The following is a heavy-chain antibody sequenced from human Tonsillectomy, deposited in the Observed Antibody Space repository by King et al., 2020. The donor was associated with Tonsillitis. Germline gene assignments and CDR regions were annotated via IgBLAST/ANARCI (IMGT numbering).Heavy chain of an antibody. CDR1: VGTFRSFA. Sequence: VQLVQSGAEVKKPGSSVKVSCKASVGTFRSFAFSWVRQSPGQGLEWRGNIFPVFVTGTYAQKFQGRLTITADESTTTTYMELGSLTSDDTALYYCARDQWEQSQESGLNFWGQGTMVTVSS. CDR2: IFPVFVTG. J-gene: IGHJ3*01. V-gene: IGHV1-69*18. D-gene: IGHD1-26*01. CDR3: ARDQWEQSQESGLNF.